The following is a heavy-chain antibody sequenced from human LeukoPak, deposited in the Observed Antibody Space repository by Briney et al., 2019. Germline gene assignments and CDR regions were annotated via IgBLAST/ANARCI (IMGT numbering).Heavy chain of an antibody. CDR1: GGSFSGYY. CDR3: ARGGYGDYVFDP. J-gene: IGHJ5*02. D-gene: IGHD4-17*01. Sequence: SETLSLTCAVYGGSFSGYYWSWIRQPPGKGLEWIGEINHSGSTNYNPSLKSRVTISVDTSKNQFSLKLSSVTAADTAVYYCARGGYGDYVFDPWGQGTPVTVSS. CDR2: INHSGST. V-gene: IGHV4-34*01.